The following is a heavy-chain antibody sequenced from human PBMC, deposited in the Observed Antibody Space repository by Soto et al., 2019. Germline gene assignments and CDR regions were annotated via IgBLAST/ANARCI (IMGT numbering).Heavy chain of an antibody. D-gene: IGHD3-3*01. CDR1: GFTFSSYG. V-gene: IGHV3-30*03. Sequence: GGSLRLSCAASGFTFSSYGMHWVRQAPGKGLEWVAVISYDGSNKYYADSVKGRFTISRDNSKNTLYLQMSSLRAEDMAVYYCARDLYPEPYDDFWSGYYPPYFDYWGQRTLDTVSS. CDR3: ARDLYPEPYDDFWSGYYPPYFDY. CDR2: ISYDGSNK. J-gene: IGHJ4*02.